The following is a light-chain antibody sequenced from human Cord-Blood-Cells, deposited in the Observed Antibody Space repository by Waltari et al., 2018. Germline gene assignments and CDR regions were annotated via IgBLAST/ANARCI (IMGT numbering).Light chain of an antibody. CDR2: DVS. CDR1: SSAVGGYNY. Sequence: QSALTQPASVSGSPGQSITIYCTGTSSAVGGYNYVSWYQQHPGKAPKLMIYDVSNRPSGVSNRFSGSKSGNTASLTISGLQAEDEADYYCSSYTSSSTLVFGGGTKLTVL. V-gene: IGLV2-14*01. CDR3: SSYTSSSTLV. J-gene: IGLJ2*01.